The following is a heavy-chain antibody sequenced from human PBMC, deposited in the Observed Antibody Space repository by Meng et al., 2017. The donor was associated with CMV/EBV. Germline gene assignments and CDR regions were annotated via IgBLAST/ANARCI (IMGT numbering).Heavy chain of an antibody. CDR1: GGSISSGDYY. CDR2: INHSGST. J-gene: IGHJ6*02. D-gene: IGHD3-3*01. V-gene: IGHV4-39*07. Sequence: GSLRLSCTVSGGSISSGDYYWSWIRQPPGKGLEWIGEINHSGSTNYNPSLKSRVTISVDTSKNQFSLKLSSVTAADTAVYYCARGTGRSITIFGVVTHYYYGMDVWGQGTTVTVSS. CDR3: ARGTGRSITIFGVVTHYYYGMDV.